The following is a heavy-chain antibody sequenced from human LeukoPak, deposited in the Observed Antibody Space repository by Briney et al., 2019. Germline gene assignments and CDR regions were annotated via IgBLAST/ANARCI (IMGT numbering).Heavy chain of an antibody. CDR1: GYSFASYW. D-gene: IGHD4-11*01. Sequence: GESLKISCKGSGYSFASYWIGWVGQMPGKSLEWMGIIYPGDSDTRYSPSFQGQVTISADKSITTAYLQWSSLKASDSAMYYCARKDYNNGDGDYWGQGTLVTVSS. J-gene: IGHJ4*02. CDR2: IYPGDSDT. V-gene: IGHV5-51*01. CDR3: ARKDYNNGDGDY.